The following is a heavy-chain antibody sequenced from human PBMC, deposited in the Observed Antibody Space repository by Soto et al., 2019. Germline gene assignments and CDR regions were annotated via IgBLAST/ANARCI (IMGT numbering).Heavy chain of an antibody. CDR2: INAGNGNT. Sequence: GASVKVSCKASGYTFTSYAIHWMRQAPGQRLEWMGWINAGNGNTKYSQKFQGRVTITRDTSASTAYMELSSLRSEDTAVYYCARDLGFTIFGVATDAFDIWGHGTMVTVSS. V-gene: IGHV1-3*01. CDR1: GYTFTSYA. CDR3: ARDLGFTIFGVATDAFDI. J-gene: IGHJ3*02. D-gene: IGHD3-3*01.